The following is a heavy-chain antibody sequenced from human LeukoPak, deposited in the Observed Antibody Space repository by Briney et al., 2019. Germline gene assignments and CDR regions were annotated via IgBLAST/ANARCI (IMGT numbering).Heavy chain of an antibody. D-gene: IGHD6-19*01. J-gene: IGHJ4*02. CDR1: GFTFSSYA. CDR3: ARGVRIAVAGNIDY. V-gene: IGHV3-30*04. CDR2: ISYDGPNK. Sequence: GGSQRLSCAASGFTFSSYAMHWVRRAPGKGLEWVAVISYDGPNKNYADSVKGRFTISRDNSKSTLYLQMNSLRAEDTAVYYCARGVRIAVAGNIDYWGQGTLVTVSS.